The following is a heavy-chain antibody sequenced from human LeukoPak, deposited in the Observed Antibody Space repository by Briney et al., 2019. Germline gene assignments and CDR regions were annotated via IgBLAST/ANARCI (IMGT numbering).Heavy chain of an antibody. Sequence: ASVKVSCKASGYSFTSNAMNWVRQAPGQGLEWMGWINTNTGNPTYAQGFTGRFVFSLDTSVSTAYLQISSLKAEDTAVYYCARDFVSSWSFYWGQGTLVTVSS. D-gene: IGHD6-13*01. CDR1: GYSFTSNA. CDR2: INTNTGNP. CDR3: ARDFVSSWSFY. J-gene: IGHJ4*02. V-gene: IGHV7-4-1*02.